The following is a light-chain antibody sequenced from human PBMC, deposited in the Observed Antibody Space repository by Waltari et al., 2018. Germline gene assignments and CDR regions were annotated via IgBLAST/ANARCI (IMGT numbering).Light chain of an antibody. CDR3: CSYTSSNTYV. Sequence: QSALTQPASVSGSPGQSITLSCTGTSADVGGYNYISWYQQHPGKAPKLMIYDVINRPSGVSNRFSGSKSGNTASLTISGLQAEDEADYYCCSYTSSNTYVFGTGTKVTVL. J-gene: IGLJ1*01. V-gene: IGLV2-14*03. CDR1: SADVGGYNY. CDR2: DVI.